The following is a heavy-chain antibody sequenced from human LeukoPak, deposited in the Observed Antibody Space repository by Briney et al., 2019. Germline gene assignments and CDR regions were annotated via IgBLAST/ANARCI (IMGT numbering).Heavy chain of an antibody. CDR1: GFTFSSYS. J-gene: IGHJ4*02. V-gene: IGHV3-21*01. CDR3: ARLGGSRGFDY. D-gene: IGHD1-26*01. CDR2: ISSSSSYI. Sequence: GGSLRLSCAASGFTFSSYSMNWVRQAPGKGLEWVSSISSSSSYIYYADSVKGRFTISGDNAKNSLYLQMNSLRAEDTAVYYCARLGGSRGFDYWGQGTLVTVSS.